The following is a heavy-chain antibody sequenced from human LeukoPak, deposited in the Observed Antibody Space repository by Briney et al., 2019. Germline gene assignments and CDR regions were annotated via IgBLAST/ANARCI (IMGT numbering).Heavy chain of an antibody. Sequence: ASVKVSCKASGYTFTGYYMHWVRQAPGQGLEWMGWINPSGGSTSYAQRFQGRVTMTRDTSTSTVYMELSSLRSEDTAVYYCARDPPIAAAGTLEYYYYGMDVWGQGTTVTVSS. J-gene: IGHJ6*02. CDR3: ARDPPIAAAGTLEYYYYGMDV. CDR2: INPSGGST. V-gene: IGHV1-46*01. D-gene: IGHD6-13*01. CDR1: GYTFTGYY.